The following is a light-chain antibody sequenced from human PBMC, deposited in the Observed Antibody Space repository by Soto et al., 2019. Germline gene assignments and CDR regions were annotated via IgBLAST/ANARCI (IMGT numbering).Light chain of an antibody. CDR2: KAS. CDR1: QTISSW. Sequence: DRQITQAPSTLGASVRDRVAITCRASQTISSWLAWYQQKPGKAPKLLIYKASTLKSGVPSRFSGSGSGTEFTLTISSLQSEDFAVYYCQQYNNWRPWTFGQGTKVDI. J-gene: IGKJ1*01. V-gene: IGKV1-5*03. CDR3: QQYNNWRPWT.